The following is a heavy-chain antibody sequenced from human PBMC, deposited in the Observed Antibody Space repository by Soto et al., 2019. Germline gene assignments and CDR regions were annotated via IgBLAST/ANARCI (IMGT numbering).Heavy chain of an antibody. Sequence: SETLSLTCTVSGASIRSGGYYWSWIRQRPGQGLEWIAYIFYTGSAYYNPSLESRLSISIDRSKNQFSLKLSSVSAADTAVYYYATDRKDYPDIWGTGTRVTVSS. CDR2: IFYTGSA. J-gene: IGHJ6*04. CDR1: GASIRSGGYY. CDR3: ATDRKDYPDI. V-gene: IGHV4-31*03. D-gene: IGHD4-17*01.